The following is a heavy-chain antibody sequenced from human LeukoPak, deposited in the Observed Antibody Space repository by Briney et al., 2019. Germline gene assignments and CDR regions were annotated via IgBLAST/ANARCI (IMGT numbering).Heavy chain of an antibody. V-gene: IGHV3-30*04. CDR3: ARDSGYDFWSGYSTYGMDV. J-gene: IGHJ6*02. Sequence: GGSLRLYCAASGFTFSSYAMHWVRQAPGKGLEWVAVISYDGSNKYYADSVKGRFTISRDNSKNTLYLQMNSLRAEDTAVYYCARDSGYDFWSGYSTYGMDVWGQGTTVTVSS. CDR2: ISYDGSNK. D-gene: IGHD3-3*01. CDR1: GFTFSSYA.